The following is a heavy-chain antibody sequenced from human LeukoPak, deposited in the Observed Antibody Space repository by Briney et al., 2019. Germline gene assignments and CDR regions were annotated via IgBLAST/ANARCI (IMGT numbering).Heavy chain of an antibody. Sequence: PGGSLRLSCAASGFTLSSNYMSWVRQAPGKGLEWVSVIYSGGSTYYADSVKGRFTISRDNSKNTLYLQMNSLRAEDTAVYYCARGSGYYGSGSQTPNDWGQGTLVTVSS. CDR3: ARGSGYYGSGSQTPND. D-gene: IGHD3-10*01. CDR2: IYSGGST. V-gene: IGHV3-53*01. J-gene: IGHJ4*02. CDR1: GFTLSSNY.